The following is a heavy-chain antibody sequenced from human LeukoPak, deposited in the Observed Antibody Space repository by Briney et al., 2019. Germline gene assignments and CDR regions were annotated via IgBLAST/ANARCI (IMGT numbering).Heavy chain of an antibody. J-gene: IGHJ4*02. D-gene: IGHD1-7*01. Sequence: ASVKVSCKASGYTFTSHHIHWVRQAPGRGLEWMGIINPSGGSTNYARKSQGRLIMTRDTSTSTLYMELSSLTSEDTAVYYCARIESWNSDYWGQGTLVTVSS. CDR1: GYTFTSHH. CDR3: ARIESWNSDY. CDR2: INPSGGST. V-gene: IGHV1-46*01.